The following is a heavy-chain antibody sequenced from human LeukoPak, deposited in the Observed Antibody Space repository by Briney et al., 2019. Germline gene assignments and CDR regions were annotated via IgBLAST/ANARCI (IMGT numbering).Heavy chain of an antibody. CDR1: GFTFRSYA. Sequence: GGSLRLSCAASGFTFRSYAMSWVRQAPGKGLEWVCAISGSGGDTFYADSVKGRFTISRDKSNTTLYLHMNSLRVEDTAVYYCAKYSARYDRSGFLHYWGQGTLVTVSS. D-gene: IGHD3-22*01. V-gene: IGHV3-23*01. J-gene: IGHJ4*02. CDR2: ISGSGGDT. CDR3: AKYSARYDRSGFLHY.